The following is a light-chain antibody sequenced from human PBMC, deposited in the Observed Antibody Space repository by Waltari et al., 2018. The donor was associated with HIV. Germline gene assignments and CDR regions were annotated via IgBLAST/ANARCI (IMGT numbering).Light chain of an antibody. CDR1: NPNVGNNF. CDR2: RND. CDR3: ASWDDNLNHWV. Sequence: QSVLTQTPSASRAPGQRILMSCSGTNPNVGNNFVSWFQQVSGGAPKLVIYRNDQRPSGVPARFSAAKSGSTASLAIAGLQSDDEAEYFCASWDDNLNHWVFGGGTKLTV. J-gene: IGLJ3*02. V-gene: IGLV1-44*01.